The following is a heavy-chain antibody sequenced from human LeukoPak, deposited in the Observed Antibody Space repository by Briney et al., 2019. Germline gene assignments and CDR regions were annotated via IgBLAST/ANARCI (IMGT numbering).Heavy chain of an antibody. J-gene: IGHJ3*02. CDR1: GGSISSYY. CDR2: IYYSGST. V-gene: IGHV4-59*01. D-gene: IGHD1-14*01. Sequence: PETLSLTCTVSGGSISSYYWSWIRQPPGKGLEWIGYIYYSGSTNYNPSLKSRVTISVDTSKNQFSLKLSSVTAADTAIYYCARGESGNHPGFFDIWGQGTMVTVSS. CDR3: ARGESGNHPGFFDI.